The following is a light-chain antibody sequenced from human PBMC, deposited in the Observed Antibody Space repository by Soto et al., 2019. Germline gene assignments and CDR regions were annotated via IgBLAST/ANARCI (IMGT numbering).Light chain of an antibody. CDR3: QTWGTGIRGV. J-gene: IGLJ3*02. CDR1: SGHSSYA. Sequence: PVLTQSPSASASLGASVKLTCTLSSGHSSYAIAWHQQQPEKGPRYLMKLNSDGSHSKGDGIPDRFSGSSSGAERYLTISSLQSEDEADYYCQTWGTGIRGVFGGGTKLTVL. V-gene: IGLV4-69*01. CDR2: LNSDGSH.